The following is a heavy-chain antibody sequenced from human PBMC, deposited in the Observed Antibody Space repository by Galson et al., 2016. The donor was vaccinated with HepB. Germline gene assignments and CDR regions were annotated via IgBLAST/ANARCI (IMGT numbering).Heavy chain of an antibody. V-gene: IGHV7-4-1*02. CDR3: ARPRSMPRSYYGMDV. CDR1: GYGFSSYA. Sequence: SVKVSCKASGYGFSSYAMEWVRQAPGQGLEWMGWINTNTGNPTYAPGFTGRFFFSLDTSVSTAFLQISSLMAEDTAVYYCARPRSMPRSYYGMDVWGQGTTVTVS. J-gene: IGHJ6*02. CDR2: INTNTGNP. D-gene: IGHD2-2*01.